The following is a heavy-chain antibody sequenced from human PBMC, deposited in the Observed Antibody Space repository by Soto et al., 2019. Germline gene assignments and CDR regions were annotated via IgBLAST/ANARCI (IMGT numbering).Heavy chain of an antibody. CDR2: ISYDGSNK. Sequence: GGSLRLSCAASGFTFSSYAMHWVRQAPGKGLEWVAVISYDGSNKYYADSVKGRFTISRDNSKNTLYLQMNSLRAEDTAVYYCARARIQLSSFDYWGQGTLVTVSS. D-gene: IGHD5-18*01. V-gene: IGHV3-30-3*01. CDR3: ARARIQLSSFDY. CDR1: GFTFSSYA. J-gene: IGHJ4*02.